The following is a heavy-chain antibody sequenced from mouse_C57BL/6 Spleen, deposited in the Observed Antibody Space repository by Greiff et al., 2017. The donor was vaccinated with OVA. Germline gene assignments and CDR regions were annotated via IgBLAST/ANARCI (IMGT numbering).Heavy chain of an antibody. CDR1: GYTFTSYG. V-gene: IGHV1-81*01. Sequence: QVQLKESGAELARPGASVKLSCKASGYTFTSYGISWVKQRTGQGLEWIGEIYPRSGNTYYNEKFKGKATLTADKSSSTAYMELRSLTSEDSAVYFCARSRDYGSSFYWYFDVWGTGTTVTVSS. CDR3: ARSRDYGSSFYWYFDV. J-gene: IGHJ1*03. D-gene: IGHD1-1*01. CDR2: IYPRSGNT.